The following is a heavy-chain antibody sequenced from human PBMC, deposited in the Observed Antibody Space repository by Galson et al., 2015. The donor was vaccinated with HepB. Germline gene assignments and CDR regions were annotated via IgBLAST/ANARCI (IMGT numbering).Heavy chain of an antibody. J-gene: IGHJ5*02. D-gene: IGHD1-14*01. CDR1: GSFFATFG. Sequence: QSGAEVKKPGGFLKISGRGSGSFFATFGFAWGRQMPGKGLEWMGIIYPDDSTVRYSPSFQGQVTISADKSTATAYLEWSSLKASDTAMYFCARFSAAGFSLNWFDPWGQGTLVTVSS. CDR3: ARFSAAGFSLNWFDP. CDR2: IYPDDSTV. V-gene: IGHV5-51*01.